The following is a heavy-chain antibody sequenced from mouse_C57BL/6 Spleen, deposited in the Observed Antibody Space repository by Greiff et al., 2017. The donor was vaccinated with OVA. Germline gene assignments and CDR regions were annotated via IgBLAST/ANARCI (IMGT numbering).Heavy chain of an antibody. CDR1: GYAFSSSW. CDR3: ALDAMDY. J-gene: IGHJ4*01. V-gene: IGHV1-82*01. Sequence: VKLMESGPELVKPGASVKISCKASGYAFSSSWMNWVKQRPGKGLEWIGRIYPGDGDTNYNGKFKGKTTLTADKSSSTAYMQLSSLTSEDSAVYFCALDAMDYWGQGTSVTVSS. CDR2: IYPGDGDT.